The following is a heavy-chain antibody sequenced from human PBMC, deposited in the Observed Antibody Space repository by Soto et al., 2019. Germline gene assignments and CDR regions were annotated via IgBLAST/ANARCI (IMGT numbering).Heavy chain of an antibody. J-gene: IGHJ4*02. CDR1: GGSISTYF. D-gene: IGHD3-10*01. CDR2: INYSGNT. V-gene: IGHV4-59*01. CDR3: ARVGDGIEVHGRIQYFDH. Sequence: SETLSLTCTVSGGSISTYFWSWIRQPRGKGPEWLGYINYSGNTNYDPSLNNRATMSIDTSKKEFSLNLRSVTAKDKAVYYCARVGDGIEVHGRIQYFDHWGQGTLVTVS.